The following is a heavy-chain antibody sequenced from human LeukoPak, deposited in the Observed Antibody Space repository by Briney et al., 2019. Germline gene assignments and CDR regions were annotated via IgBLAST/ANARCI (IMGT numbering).Heavy chain of an antibody. CDR2: MNPDNLNT. V-gene: IGHV1-8*01. CDR1: GYTSTNYD. Sequence: ASVKVSCKASGYTSTNYDINWVRQATGQGLEWMGWMNPDNLNTGYAQKFQGRVTMTRNTSISTAYMELSSLRSEDTAVYYCARGAFLPQYSRNFDPWGQGTLVTVSS. CDR3: ARGAFLPQYSRNFDP. D-gene: IGHD3-22*01. J-gene: IGHJ5*02.